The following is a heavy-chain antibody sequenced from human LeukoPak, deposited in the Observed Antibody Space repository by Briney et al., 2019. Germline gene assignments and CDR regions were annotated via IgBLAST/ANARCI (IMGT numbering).Heavy chain of an antibody. Sequence: GGSLRLSCAASGFTFSSYAMSWVRQAPGKGLEWVSAISGSGGSTYYADSVKGRFTISRDNSKNTLYLQMNSLRAEDTAVYYCAKDHWYSSGWYKNPNWFDPWGQGTLVTVSS. V-gene: IGHV3-23*01. D-gene: IGHD6-19*01. CDR3: AKDHWYSSGWYKNPNWFDP. CDR1: GFTFSSYA. CDR2: ISGSGGST. J-gene: IGHJ5*02.